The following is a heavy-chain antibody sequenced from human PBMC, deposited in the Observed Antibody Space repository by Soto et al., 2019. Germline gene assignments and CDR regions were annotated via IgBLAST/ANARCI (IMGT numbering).Heavy chain of an antibody. D-gene: IGHD1-26*01. CDR1: GFSLTTSGAG. CDR3: AHRYGGNYYRWYFDS. J-gene: IGHJ4*02. V-gene: IGHV2-5*01. Sequence: QITLKESGPPLVQPTQTLTLTCTYSGFSLTTSGAGVGWIRQPPGKALEWLALISWKDDKRYNPGLESRLTITKDTSKNQVILTLTNIDPVDTATYFCAHRYGGNYYRWYFDSWGQGTLVTVSS. CDR2: ISWKDDK.